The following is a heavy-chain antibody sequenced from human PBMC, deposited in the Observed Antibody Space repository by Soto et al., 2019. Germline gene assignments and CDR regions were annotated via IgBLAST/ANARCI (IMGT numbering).Heavy chain of an antibody. CDR1: GCTFSGSA. J-gene: IGHJ4*02. V-gene: IGHV3-73*02. CDR3: TSPRDY. CDR2: IRSKANSYAT. Sequence: EVQLVESGGGLVQPGGSLKLSCEASGCTFSGSAMHWVRQASGKGLEWVGRIRSKANSYATAYAASVKGRFNISRDDSKNTPYLQMNSRKTEATAVYYCTSPRDYRGQGSLVTVDS.